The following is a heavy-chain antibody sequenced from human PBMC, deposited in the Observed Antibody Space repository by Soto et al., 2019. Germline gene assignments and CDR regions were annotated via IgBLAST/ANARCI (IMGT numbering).Heavy chain of an antibody. D-gene: IGHD6-13*01. Sequence: SETLSLTCTVSGDSISTYYWSWIRQPPGKGLEWIGYIYYTGSTTYNPSLKSRVTISLDTSKNQFSLKLSSVTAADTAVYYCAKKSSSWCFDPWGQGTLVTVSS. V-gene: IGHV4-59*01. CDR2: IYYTGST. J-gene: IGHJ5*02. CDR1: GDSISTYY. CDR3: AKKSSSWCFDP.